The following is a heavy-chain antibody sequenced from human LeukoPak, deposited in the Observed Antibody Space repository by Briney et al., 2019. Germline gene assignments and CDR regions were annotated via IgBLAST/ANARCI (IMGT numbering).Heavy chain of an antibody. J-gene: IGHJ4*02. D-gene: IGHD2-2*01. CDR1: GGSISGSGYY. CDR3: ARRCRSTSCYHY. Sequence: SETLSLTCSVSGGSISGSGYYWAWIRQPPGKGREWIGNIYDSGNTYYNPSLKSRVTISVDTAKNQFSLELNSVTAADTAVYFCARRCRSTSCYHYWGQGTLVTVSS. CDR2: IYDSGNT. V-gene: IGHV4-39*01.